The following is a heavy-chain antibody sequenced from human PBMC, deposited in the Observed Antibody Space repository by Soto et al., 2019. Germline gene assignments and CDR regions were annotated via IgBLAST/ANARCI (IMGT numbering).Heavy chain of an antibody. CDR1: GYTFTGYY. Sequence: ASVKVSCKASGYTFTGYYMHWVRQAPGQGLEWMGWINPNSGGTNYAQKFQGWVTMTRDTSISTAYMELSRLRSDDTAVYYCARGIGTLTGDPPDDAFDIWGQGTMVTVSS. CDR3: ARGIGTLTGDPPDDAFDI. D-gene: IGHD7-27*01. CDR2: INPNSGGT. V-gene: IGHV1-2*04. J-gene: IGHJ3*02.